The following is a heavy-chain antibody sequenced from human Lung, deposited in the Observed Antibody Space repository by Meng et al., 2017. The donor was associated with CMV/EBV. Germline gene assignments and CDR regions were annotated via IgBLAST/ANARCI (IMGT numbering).Heavy chain of an antibody. D-gene: IGHD2-2*01. CDR2: IYYSGST. CDR1: GGSISSSSYY. CDR3: ARDGGKYCSSTSCKSKYYYYGMNV. J-gene: IGHJ6*02. V-gene: IGHV4-39*07. Sequence: SXTXSLXCTVSGGSISSSSYYWGWIRQPPGKGLEWIRSIYYSGSTYYNPSLKSRVTISVDTSKNQFSLKLSSVTAADTAVYYCARDGGKYCSSTSCKSKYYYYGMNVWGQGPTVTVSS.